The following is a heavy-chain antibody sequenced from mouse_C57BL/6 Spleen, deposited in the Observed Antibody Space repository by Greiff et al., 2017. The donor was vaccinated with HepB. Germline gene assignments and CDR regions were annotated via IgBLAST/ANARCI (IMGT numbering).Heavy chain of an antibody. D-gene: IGHD3-2*01. CDR3: ARDSSEAWFAY. V-gene: IGHV1-7*01. J-gene: IGHJ3*01. CDR2: SNPSSGYT. CDR1: GYTFTSYW. Sequence: VQLQQSGAELAKPGASVKLSCKASGYTFTSYWMHWVKQRPGQGLEWIGYSNPSSGYTKYNQKLKDKATLTADKSASTAYMQLSSLTYEDSAVYYCARDSSEAWFAYWGQGTLVTVSA.